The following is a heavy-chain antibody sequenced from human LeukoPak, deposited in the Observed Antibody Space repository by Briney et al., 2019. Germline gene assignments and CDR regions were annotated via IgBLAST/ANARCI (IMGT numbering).Heavy chain of an antibody. Sequence: GGSLRLSCAASGFTFRSYAMSWVRQAPGKGLEWVSTISSSGGRTYYSDSYYAESVKGRFTISRDNSKNTLYLQMNSLGSEDTALYYCARGARFAAAGIHSHLDYWGQGTLVTVSS. CDR2: ISSSGGRT. D-gene: IGHD6-13*01. CDR1: GFTFRSYA. J-gene: IGHJ4*02. V-gene: IGHV3-23*01. CDR3: ARGARFAAAGIHSHLDY.